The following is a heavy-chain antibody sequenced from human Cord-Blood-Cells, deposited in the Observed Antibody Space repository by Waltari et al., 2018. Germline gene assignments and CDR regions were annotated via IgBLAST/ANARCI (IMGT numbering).Heavy chain of an antibody. CDR3: ARGLFRIAARPDDY. J-gene: IGHJ4*02. CDR1: GYTFTSYD. V-gene: IGHV1-8*01. Sequence: QVQLVQSGAEVKKPGASVKVSCTAAGYTFTSYDINWVRQATGQGLEWMGWMNPNSGNTGYAQKFQGRVTMTRNTSISTAYMELSSLRSEDTAVYYCARGLFRIAARPDDYWGQGTLVTVSS. CDR2: MNPNSGNT. D-gene: IGHD6-6*01.